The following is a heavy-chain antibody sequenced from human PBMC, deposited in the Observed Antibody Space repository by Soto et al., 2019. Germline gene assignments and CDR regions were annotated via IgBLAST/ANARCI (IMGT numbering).Heavy chain of an antibody. CDR1: GGSISSSSYY. D-gene: IGHD3-10*01. CDR3: ARLDQYHYYGSGSYYRGWFDP. J-gene: IGHJ5*02. CDR2: IYYSGST. Sequence: QLQLQESGPGLVKPSETLSLTCTVSGGSISSSSYYWGWIRQPPGKGLEWIGSIYYSGSTYYNPSLKSRVTISVDTSKNQFSLKLSSVTAADTAVYYCARLDQYHYYGSGSYYRGWFDPWGQGTLVTVSS. V-gene: IGHV4-39*01.